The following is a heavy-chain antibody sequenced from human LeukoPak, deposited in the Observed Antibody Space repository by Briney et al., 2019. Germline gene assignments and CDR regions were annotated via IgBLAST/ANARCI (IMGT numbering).Heavy chain of an antibody. V-gene: IGHV1-3*01. Sequence: GASVKVSCKASGYTFTSYYMHWVRQAPGQRLEWMGWINAGNGNTKYSQKFQGRVTITRDTSASTAYMELSSLRSEDTAVYYCARALGFYYGSAYGMDVWGQGTTVTVSS. J-gene: IGHJ6*02. CDR3: ARALGFYYGSAYGMDV. D-gene: IGHD3-10*01. CDR2: INAGNGNT. CDR1: GYTFTSYY.